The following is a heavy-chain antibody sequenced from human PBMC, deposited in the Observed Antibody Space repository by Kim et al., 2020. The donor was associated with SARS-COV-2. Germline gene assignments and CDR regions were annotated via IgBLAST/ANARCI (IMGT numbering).Heavy chain of an antibody. CDR1: GYSITSGYY. CDR3: ARVDAVTTPFDF. D-gene: IGHD4-17*01. J-gene: IGHJ4*02. V-gene: IGHV4-38-2*02. CDR2: IYHSGST. Sequence: SETLSLTCIVSGYSITSGYYWGWIRQPPGKGLQWIGSIYHSGSTYYNPSPKSRVTISVDTSNNQFSLKLSSLTAAATAFYYFARVDAVTTPFDFWGQGT.